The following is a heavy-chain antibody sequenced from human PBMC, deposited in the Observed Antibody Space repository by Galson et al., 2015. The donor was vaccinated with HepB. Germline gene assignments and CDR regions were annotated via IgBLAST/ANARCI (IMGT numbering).Heavy chain of an antibody. Sequence: SLRLSCAASGFTFSSYAMHWVRQAPGKGLEWVAVISYDGSNKYYADSVKGRFTISRDNSKNTLYLQMNSLRAEDTAVYYCARASGVPSWWDFWSGYLHNWFDPWGQGTLVTVSS. CDR3: ARASGVPSWWDFWSGYLHNWFDP. J-gene: IGHJ5*02. CDR1: GFTFSSYA. V-gene: IGHV3-30-3*01. D-gene: IGHD3-3*01. CDR2: ISYDGSNK.